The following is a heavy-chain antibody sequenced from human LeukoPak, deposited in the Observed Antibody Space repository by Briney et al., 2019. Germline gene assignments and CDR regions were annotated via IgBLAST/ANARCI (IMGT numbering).Heavy chain of an antibody. CDR1: GFSFSSYW. CDR2: IKEDGSEK. CDR3: AREAYYYYMDV. J-gene: IGHJ6*03. V-gene: IGHV3-7*01. Sequence: PGGSLRLSCVASGFSFSSYWMSWVRQAPGKGLGWVANIKEDGSEKYYVDSVTGRFTISRDNAKNSMYLQMNSLRAEDTAVYYCAREAYYYYMDVWGKGTTVTVSS.